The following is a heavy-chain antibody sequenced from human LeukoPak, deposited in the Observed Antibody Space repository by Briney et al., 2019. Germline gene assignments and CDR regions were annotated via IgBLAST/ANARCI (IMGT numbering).Heavy chain of an antibody. J-gene: IGHJ4*02. D-gene: IGHD2-15*01. CDR1: GYSFSKYW. CDR2: IYPGDSDT. CDR3: ARLVGYCSGGSCYPPYYFDY. Sequence: GESLKISCKGSGYSFSKYWIGWVRQMPGKGLEWMGIIYPGDSDTRYSPSFQGQVTISADKSISTAYLQWSSLKASDTAMYYCARLVGYCSGGSCYPPYYFDYWGQGTLVTVSS. V-gene: IGHV5-51*01.